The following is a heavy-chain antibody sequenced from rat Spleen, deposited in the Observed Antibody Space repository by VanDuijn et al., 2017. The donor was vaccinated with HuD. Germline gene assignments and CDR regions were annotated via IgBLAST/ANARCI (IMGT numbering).Heavy chain of an antibody. J-gene: IGHJ2*01. Sequence: QVQLKESGPGLVQPSQTLSLTCTVSGFSLSRHGVIWVRQPPGKGLEWMGVIWGNGNPNYNSALKSRLSISRDTSKSQVYLKMNSLQTEDTATYYCARHNVTTGDYFDYWGQGVMVTVSS. CDR3: ARHNVTTGDYFDY. D-gene: IGHD1-10*01. V-gene: IGHV2-13*01. CDR2: IWGNGNP. CDR1: GFSLSRHG.